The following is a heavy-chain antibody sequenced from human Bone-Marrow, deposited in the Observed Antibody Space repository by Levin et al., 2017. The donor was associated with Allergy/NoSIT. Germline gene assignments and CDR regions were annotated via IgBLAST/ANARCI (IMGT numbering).Heavy chain of an antibody. V-gene: IGHV4-59*01. J-gene: IGHJ6*02. D-gene: IGHD1-1*01. CDR1: GGSISTYF. CDR3: ARAVEGPESYHYYGMDV. Sequence: SETLSLTCSVSGGSISTYFWSWVRQSPGKGLEWIAYIYQSGSAAYNSGTPAYNPSLESRVTISVDSSKNKISLRVKSVTAADTAVYYCARAVEGPESYHYYGMDVWGQGTTVTVSS. CDR2: IYQSGSA.